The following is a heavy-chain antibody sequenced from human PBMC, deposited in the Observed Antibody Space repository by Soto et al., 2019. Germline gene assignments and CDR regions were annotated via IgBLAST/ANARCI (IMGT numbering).Heavy chain of an antibody. CDR1: GYTFTSYD. CDR2: MNPNSGNT. D-gene: IGHD3-3*01. Sequence: ASVKVSCKASGYTFTSYDINWVRQATGQGLEWMGWMNPNSGNTGYAQKFQGRVTMTRNTSISTAYMELSSLRSEDTAVYYCARGQYIGISYYDFWSGYPQIFDYWGQGTLVTVSS. V-gene: IGHV1-8*01. J-gene: IGHJ4*02. CDR3: ARGQYIGISYYDFWSGYPQIFDY.